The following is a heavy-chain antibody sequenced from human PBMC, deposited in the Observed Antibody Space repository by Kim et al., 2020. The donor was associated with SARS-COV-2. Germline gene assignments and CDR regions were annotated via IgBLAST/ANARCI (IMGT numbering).Heavy chain of an antibody. CDR2: IYYSGST. D-gene: IGHD2-2*01. J-gene: IGHJ4*02. CDR1: GGSISSYY. Sequence: SETLSLTCTVSGGSISSYYWSWIRQPPGKGLEWIGYIYYSGSTNYNPSLKSRVTISVDTSKNQFSLKLSSVTAADTAVYYCARHPGGVVVPAAVDYWGQGTLVTVSS. V-gene: IGHV4-59*08. CDR3: ARHPGGVVVPAAVDY.